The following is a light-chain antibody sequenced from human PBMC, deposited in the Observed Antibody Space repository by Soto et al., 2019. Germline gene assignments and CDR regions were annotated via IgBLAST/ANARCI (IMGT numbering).Light chain of an antibody. J-gene: IGKJ4*01. V-gene: IGKV1-12*01. CDR3: LQANTFPLS. CDR2: TGS. CDR1: QGISSW. Sequence: DIQMTQSPSSVSASVGDRVSITCRASQGISSWLAWYQQKPGRAPKLLIYTGSSLQSGVPSRFSGTGSGTDFSLTITSPPPEDVATYYCLQANTFPLSFGGGTKVEIK.